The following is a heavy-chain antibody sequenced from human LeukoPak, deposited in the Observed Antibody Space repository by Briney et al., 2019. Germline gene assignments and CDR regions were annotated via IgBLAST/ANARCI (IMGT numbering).Heavy chain of an antibody. J-gene: IGHJ2*01. D-gene: IGHD4-17*01. CDR3: ATWSYDYGVYFDL. CDR1: GYTLTELS. Sequence: ASVKVSCKVSGYTLTELSMHWVRQAPGKGLEWMRGFDPEDGETIYAQKFQGRVTMTEDTSTDTAYMELSSLRSEDTAVYYCATWSYDYGVYFDLWGRGTLATVSS. CDR2: FDPEDGET. V-gene: IGHV1-24*01.